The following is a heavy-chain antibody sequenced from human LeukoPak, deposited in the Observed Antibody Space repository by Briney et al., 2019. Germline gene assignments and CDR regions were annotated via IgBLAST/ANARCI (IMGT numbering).Heavy chain of an antibody. CDR1: GYTFTSYA. D-gene: IGHD3-16*02. V-gene: IGHV1-3*01. CDR3: ARGETSYYDYVWGSYRNADFDY. J-gene: IGHJ4*02. Sequence: EASVKVSCKASGYTFTSYAMHWVRQAPGQRLEWMGWINAGNGNTKYSQKFQGRVTITRDTSASTAYMELSSLRSEDTAVYYCARGETSYYDYVWGSYRNADFDYWGQGTLVTVSS. CDR2: INAGNGNT.